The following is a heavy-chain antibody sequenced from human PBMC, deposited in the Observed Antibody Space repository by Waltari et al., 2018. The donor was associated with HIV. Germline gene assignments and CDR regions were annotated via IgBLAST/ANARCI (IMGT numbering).Heavy chain of an antibody. D-gene: IGHD1-26*01. J-gene: IGHJ4*02. Sequence: QVQLVQSGAAVKKPGASVKVSCKASGYTFTSYAMHWVRQAPGQRLEWMGWINASNGNTKYSRKFQGRVTITRDTSASTAYMELSSLRSEDTAVYYCARDRGIVGATMWGAGGYWGQGTLVTVSS. CDR1: GYTFTSYA. CDR3: ARDRGIVGATMWGAGGY. CDR2: INASNGNT. V-gene: IGHV1-3*01.